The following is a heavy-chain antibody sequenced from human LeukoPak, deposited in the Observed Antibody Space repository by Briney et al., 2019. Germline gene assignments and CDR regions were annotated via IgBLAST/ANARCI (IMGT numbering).Heavy chain of an antibody. CDR2: INPSTGKT. Sequence: GASVKVSCKASGYTLTSFFMHWVRQAPGQGLEWMGIINPSTGKTNYVENLRGRVTMTRDTSTTTVYLELSSLRSEDTAVYYCTRDPSIFGGPGTFDLWGQGTMVTVSS. CDR1: GYTLTSFF. CDR3: TRDPSIFGGPGTFDL. D-gene: IGHD3-16*01. V-gene: IGHV1-46*01. J-gene: IGHJ3*01.